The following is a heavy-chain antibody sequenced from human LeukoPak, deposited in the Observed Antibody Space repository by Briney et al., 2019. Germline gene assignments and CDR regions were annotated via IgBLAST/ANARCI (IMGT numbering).Heavy chain of an antibody. CDR1: GLTFSSYG. CDR2: TSYDGNNK. J-gene: IGHJ6*02. D-gene: IGHD6-6*01. Sequence: GGSLRLSCEASGLTFSSYGMHWVRQAPGKGLEWVTFTSYDGNNKYYADSVKGRFTIFRDNSKNTLYLQMNSLRGEDTAVYYCAKDRIAARSVRNFYGMDVWGQGTTVTVSS. CDR3: AKDRIAARSVRNFYGMDV. V-gene: IGHV3-30*18.